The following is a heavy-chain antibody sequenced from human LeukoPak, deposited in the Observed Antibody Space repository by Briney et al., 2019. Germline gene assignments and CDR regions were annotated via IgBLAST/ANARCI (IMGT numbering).Heavy chain of an antibody. J-gene: IGHJ5*02. D-gene: IGHD2-2*01. CDR1: GYTFTSYG. CDR2: ISAYNGNT. V-gene: IGHV1-18*01. Sequence: ASVKVSCKASGYTFTSYGISWVRQAPGQGLEWMGWISAYNGNTNYALKLQGRVTMTTDTSTSTAYMELRSLRSDDTAVYYCARDTSLEGYCSSTSCRRGWFDPWGQGTLVTVSS. CDR3: ARDTSLEGYCSSTSCRRGWFDP.